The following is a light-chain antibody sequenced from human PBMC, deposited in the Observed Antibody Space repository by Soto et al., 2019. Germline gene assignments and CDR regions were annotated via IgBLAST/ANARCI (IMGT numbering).Light chain of an antibody. J-gene: IGLJ2*01. V-gene: IGLV1-47*01. Sequence: QSVLTQPPSASGTPGQRVTISCSGNTSNLEDNHVYWYRRLPGTAPRLLLYRNNQRPSGVPDRFSGSKSGTSAALAISALPSEYRDDYFCVAWDDSLSVVVFGGGTQLTVL. CDR1: TSNLEDNH. CDR2: RNN. CDR3: VAWDDSLSVVV.